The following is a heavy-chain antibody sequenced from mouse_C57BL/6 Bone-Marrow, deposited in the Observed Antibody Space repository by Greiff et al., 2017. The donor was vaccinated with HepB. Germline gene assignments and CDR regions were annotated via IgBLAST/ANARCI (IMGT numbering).Heavy chain of an antibody. CDR3: TRGLAPGGFAY. J-gene: IGHJ3*01. V-gene: IGHV5-6-4*01. CDR1: GFTFSSYT. CDR2: ISSGGSYT. Sequence: EVKLMESGGGLVKPGGSLKLSCAASGFTFSSYTMSWVRQTPEKRLEWVATISSGGSYTYYPDSVKGRFTISRDNATNTLYLQMSSLKSADTAMYYCTRGLAPGGFAYWGQGTLVTVSA.